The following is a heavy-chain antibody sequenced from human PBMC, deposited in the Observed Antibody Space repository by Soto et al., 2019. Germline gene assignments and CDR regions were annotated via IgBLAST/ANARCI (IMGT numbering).Heavy chain of an antibody. CDR3: ARVSGGDDYSYI. CDR1: GFTFSSYA. J-gene: IGHJ3*02. Sequence: QVQLVESGGGVVQPGRSLRLSCAASGFTFSSYAMHWVRQAPGKGLEWVAVISYDGSNKYYADSVKGRFTISRDNYNNTLYWQMISLIAEATAVYYCARVSGGDDYSYIWGQGTMVTVSS. CDR2: ISYDGSNK. V-gene: IGHV3-30-3*01. D-gene: IGHD4-4*01.